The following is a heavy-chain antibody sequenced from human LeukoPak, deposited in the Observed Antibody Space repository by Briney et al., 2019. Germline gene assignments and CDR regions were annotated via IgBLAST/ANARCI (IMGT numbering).Heavy chain of an antibody. CDR1: GFTFSSYS. CDR3: ADQEGRWPGYFDY. V-gene: IGHV3-21*01. J-gene: IGHJ4*02. D-gene: IGHD6-13*01. Sequence: PGGSLRLSCTASGFTFSSYSINWVRQAPGKGLEWVSSISSDSNYIYYADSVKGRFTISRDNAKNSLFLQMNSLRAEDTAVYYCADQEGRWPGYFDYWGQGTLVTVSS. CDR2: ISSDSNYI.